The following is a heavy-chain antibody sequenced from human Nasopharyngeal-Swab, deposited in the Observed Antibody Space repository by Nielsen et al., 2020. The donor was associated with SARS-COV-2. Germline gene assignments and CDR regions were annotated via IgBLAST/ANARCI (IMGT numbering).Heavy chain of an antibody. CDR2: FDPEDGET. CDR1: GYTLTELS. J-gene: IGHJ6*02. CDR3: ATDLAAAGKYYYYYYGMDV. D-gene: IGHD6-13*01. Sequence: SVKVSCKVSGYTLTELSMHWVRQAPGKGLEWMGGFDPEDGETIYAQKFQGRVTMTEDTSTDTAYMELSSLRSEDTAVYYCATDLAAAGKYYYYYYGMDVWGQGTTVTVSS. V-gene: IGHV1-24*01.